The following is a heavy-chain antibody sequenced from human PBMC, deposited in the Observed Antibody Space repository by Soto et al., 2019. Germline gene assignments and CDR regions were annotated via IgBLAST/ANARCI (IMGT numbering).Heavy chain of an antibody. J-gene: IGHJ4*02. V-gene: IGHV4-59*08. CDR3: ARHDPGGFDY. D-gene: IGHD3-10*01. Sequence: PSEKLSLTCTVSGGSISSYCCSCIRQPPGKGLKGIGYLCNSVTTNYNPSLKGRVTISGDTSKNQFSLKLSFVTAADTAVYYCARHDPGGFDYWGQGTLVTVS. CDR2: LCNSVTT. CDR1: GGSISSYC.